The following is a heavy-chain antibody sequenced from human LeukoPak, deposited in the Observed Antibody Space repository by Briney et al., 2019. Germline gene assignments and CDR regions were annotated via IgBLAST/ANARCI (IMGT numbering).Heavy chain of an antibody. V-gene: IGHV3-33*01. CDR1: GFTFSSYG. J-gene: IGHJ5*02. D-gene: IGHD6-13*01. Sequence: GGSLRLSCAASGFTFSSYGMHWVRQAPGKGLEWVAVIWYDGSNKYYADSVKGRFTISRDSSKNTLYLQMNSLRAEDTAVYYCALMYSSSWPENWFDPWGQGTLVTVSS. CDR3: ALMYSSSWPENWFDP. CDR2: IWYDGSNK.